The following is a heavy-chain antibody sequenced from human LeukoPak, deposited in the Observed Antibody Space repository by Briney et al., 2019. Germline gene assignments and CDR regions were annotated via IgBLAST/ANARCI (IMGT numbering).Heavy chain of an antibody. J-gene: IGHJ6*04. CDR3: ARGGGTGQDYYYYGMDV. CDR1: GYTFTGYC. D-gene: IGHD3/OR15-3a*01. Sequence: ASVKLSCTASGYTFTGYCISWVRQAPGQGLEWMGWISAYKGNKNYAENLQGRVTMATDTSTSTAYMELRSLRSDDTAVYYCARGGGTGQDYYYYGMDVWGKGTTVTVSS. V-gene: IGHV1-18*04. CDR2: ISAYKGNK.